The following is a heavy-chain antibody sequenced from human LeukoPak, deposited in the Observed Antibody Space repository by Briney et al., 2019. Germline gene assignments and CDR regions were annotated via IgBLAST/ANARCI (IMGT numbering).Heavy chain of an antibody. Sequence: GSSVKVSCKASGGTFSSYAISWVRQAPGQGLEWMGGIIPIFGTANYAQKFQGRVTITADESTSTAYMELSSLRSEDTAVYYCARDGGIGSSSWMDNWFDPWGQGTLVTVSS. CDR1: GGTFSSYA. J-gene: IGHJ5*02. CDR3: ARDGGIGSSSWMDNWFDP. D-gene: IGHD6-13*01. V-gene: IGHV1-69*01. CDR2: IIPIFGTA.